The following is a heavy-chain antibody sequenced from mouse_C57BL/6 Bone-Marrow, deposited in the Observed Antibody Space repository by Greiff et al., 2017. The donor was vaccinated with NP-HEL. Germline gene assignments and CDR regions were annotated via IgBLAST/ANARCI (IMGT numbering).Heavy chain of an antibody. J-gene: IGHJ3*01. V-gene: IGHV14-2*01. Sequence: EVKLMESGAELVKPGASVKLSCTASGFNIKDYYMHWVKQRTEQGLEWIGRIDPEDGETKYAPKFQGKATITADTSSNTAYLQLSSLTSEDTAVYYCAPHYYCSSPFAYWGQGTLVTVSA. CDR3: APHYYCSSPFAY. D-gene: IGHD1-1*01. CDR1: GFNIKDYY. CDR2: IDPEDGET.